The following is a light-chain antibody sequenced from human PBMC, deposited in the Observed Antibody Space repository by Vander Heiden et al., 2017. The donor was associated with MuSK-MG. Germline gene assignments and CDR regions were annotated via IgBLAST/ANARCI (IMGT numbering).Light chain of an antibody. V-gene: IGLV2-14*03. CDR3: GSHTRSNTLI. CDR1: HSDVGGYNH. CDR2: HVT. J-gene: IGLJ2*01. Sequence: SPLPQPASVSGSPGQSITLSCTGTHSDVGGYNHVPWDQHHPGKAPKLILYHVTSRPAGVSDRFSGSKAGNTASLTISGLQAEDEADYFCGSHTRSNTLIFGGGTKLTVL.